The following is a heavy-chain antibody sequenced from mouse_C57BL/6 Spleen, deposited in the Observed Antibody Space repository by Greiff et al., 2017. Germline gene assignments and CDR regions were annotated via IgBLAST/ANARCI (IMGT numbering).Heavy chain of an antibody. Sequence: VQLQQPGAELVKPGASVKLSCKASGYTFTSYWMHWVKQRPGQGLEWIGMITPNSGSTNYNEKLKSKATLTVDKSSSTAYMQLSSLTSEDSAVYYCARGGYLYYYAMDYWGQGTSVTVSS. CDR1: GYTFTSYW. CDR3: ARGGYLYYYAMDY. V-gene: IGHV1-64*01. CDR2: ITPNSGST. J-gene: IGHJ4*01. D-gene: IGHD2-2*01.